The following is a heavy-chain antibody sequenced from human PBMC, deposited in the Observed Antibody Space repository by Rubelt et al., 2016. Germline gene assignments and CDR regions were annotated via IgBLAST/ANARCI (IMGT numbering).Heavy chain of an antibody. CDR3: ASQKEIVVVVAATGAFDI. CDR1: YW. V-gene: IGHV3-74*01. D-gene: IGHD2-15*01. CDR2: INSDGSTT. Sequence: YWMHWVRQAPGKGLVWVSRINSDGSTTNYADSVKGRFTISRDNAKNTLYLQMNSLRAEDTAVYYCASQKEIVVVVAATGAFDIWGQGTMVTVSS. J-gene: IGHJ3*02.